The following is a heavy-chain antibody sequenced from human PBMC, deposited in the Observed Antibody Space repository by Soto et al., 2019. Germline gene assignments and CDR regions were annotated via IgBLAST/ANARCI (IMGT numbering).Heavy chain of an antibody. J-gene: IGHJ5*02. V-gene: IGHV4-30-2*01. CDR3: ASGGSTWYFPWFDP. CDR2: IFQSGST. D-gene: IGHD6-13*01. CDR1: NGSISSGGSS. Sequence: QLQLLESGSGLVKPSQPLSLTCAVSNGSISSGGSSWSWIRQPPGKALEWIGYIFQSGSTYYKSSLKSRVIISLDRSKNQFSLKLNSVTAADTGVYFCASGGSTWYFPWFDPWGQGALVTVS.